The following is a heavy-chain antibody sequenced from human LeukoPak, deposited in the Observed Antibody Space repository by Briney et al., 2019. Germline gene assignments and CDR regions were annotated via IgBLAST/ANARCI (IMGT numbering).Heavy chain of an antibody. CDR2: ISWNSGSI. Sequence: PGGSLRLSCAASGFTFDDYAMHWVRQGPGKGLEWVSGISWNSGSIGYADSVKGRFTISRDNAKNSLYLQMNSLRAEDTALYYCAKYGSRPYWGQGTLVTVSS. D-gene: IGHD2-15*01. V-gene: IGHV3-9*01. J-gene: IGHJ4*02. CDR1: GFTFDDYA. CDR3: AKYGSRPY.